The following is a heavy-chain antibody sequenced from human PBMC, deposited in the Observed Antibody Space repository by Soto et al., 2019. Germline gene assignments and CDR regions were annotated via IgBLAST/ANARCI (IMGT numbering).Heavy chain of an antibody. V-gene: IGHV1-24*01. Sequence: ASVKVSCKVSGYTLTELSMHWVRQAPGKGLEWMGGFDPEDGETIYAQKFQGRVTMTEDTSTDTAYMELSSLRSEDTAVYYCATDNPANYGSGITFDYWGQGTLVTVSS. J-gene: IGHJ4*02. CDR2: FDPEDGET. D-gene: IGHD3-10*01. CDR1: GYTLTELS. CDR3: ATDNPANYGSGITFDY.